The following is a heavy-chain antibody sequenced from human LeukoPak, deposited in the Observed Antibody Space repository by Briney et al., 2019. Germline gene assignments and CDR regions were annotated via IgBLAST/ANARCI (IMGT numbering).Heavy chain of an antibody. J-gene: IGHJ4*02. CDR1: GFTFSNYG. Sequence: PGGSLRLSRAASGFTFSNYGMSWVRQAPGKGLEWVSAISDSGSTYYADSVKGRFTISRDNSKNTLYLQMNSLRAEDTAVYYCAKRVPYSSSSVYFDSWGQGTLVTVSS. V-gene: IGHV3-23*05. D-gene: IGHD6-6*01. CDR3: AKRVPYSSSSVYFDS. CDR2: ISDSGST.